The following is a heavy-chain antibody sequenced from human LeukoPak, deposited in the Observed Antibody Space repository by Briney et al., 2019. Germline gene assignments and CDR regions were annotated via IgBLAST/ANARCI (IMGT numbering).Heavy chain of an antibody. CDR3: ARGGHSSSSPQPYYYYMDV. Sequence: SQTLSLTCAISGDSVSSNSAAWNWIRQSPSRGLEWLGRTYYRSKWYNDYAVSVKSRITINPDTSKNQFSLQLNSVTPEDTAVYYCARGGHSSSSPQPYYYYMDVWGKGTTVTVSS. D-gene: IGHD6-13*01. CDR2: TYYRSKWYN. J-gene: IGHJ6*03. CDR1: GDSVSSNSAA. V-gene: IGHV6-1*01.